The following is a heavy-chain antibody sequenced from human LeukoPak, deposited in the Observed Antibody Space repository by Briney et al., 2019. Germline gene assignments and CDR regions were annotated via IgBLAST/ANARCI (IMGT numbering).Heavy chain of an antibody. CDR3: ARNYMTTDAFDI. CDR2: IYYSGST. J-gene: IGHJ3*02. D-gene: IGHD4-17*01. CDR1: GGSISSGGYY. V-gene: IGHV4-31*03. Sequence: SETLSLTCTVSGGSISSGGYYWSWIRQHPGRGLEWIGYIYYSGSTYYNPSLKSRVTISVDTSKNQFSLKLSSVTAADTAVYYCARNYMTTDAFDICGQGTMVTVSS.